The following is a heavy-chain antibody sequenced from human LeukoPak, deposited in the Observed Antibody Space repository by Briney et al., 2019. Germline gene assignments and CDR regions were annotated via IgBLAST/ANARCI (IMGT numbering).Heavy chain of an antibody. CDR1: GGSISSGGYY. J-gene: IGHJ4*02. V-gene: IGHV4-61*08. Sequence: SETLSLTCTVSGGSISSGGYYWSWIRQPPGKGLEWIGYIYHSGSTYYNPSLKSRVTISVDTSKNQFSLKLSSVTAADTAVYYCARADGQWLVPVYFDYWGQGTLVTVSS. CDR2: IYHSGST. CDR3: ARADGQWLVPVYFDY. D-gene: IGHD6-19*01.